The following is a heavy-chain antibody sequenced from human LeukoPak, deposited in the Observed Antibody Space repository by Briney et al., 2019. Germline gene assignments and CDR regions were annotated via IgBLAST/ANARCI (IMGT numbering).Heavy chain of an antibody. Sequence: GGSLRLSCAASGFTFSSYAMHWVRQAPGKGLEWVAVISYDGSNKYYADSVKGRFTISRDNSKNTLYLQMNSLRAEDTAVYYCARATVPVAFDIWGQGTMVTVSS. V-gene: IGHV3-30-3*01. CDR1: GFTFSSYA. J-gene: IGHJ3*02. D-gene: IGHD4-17*01. CDR2: ISYDGSNK. CDR3: ARATVPVAFDI.